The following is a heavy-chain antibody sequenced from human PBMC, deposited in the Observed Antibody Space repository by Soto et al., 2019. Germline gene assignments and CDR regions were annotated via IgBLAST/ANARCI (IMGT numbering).Heavy chain of an antibody. CDR1: GYTFTSYD. CDR2: MNPNSGNT. Sequence: QVQMVQSGDEVKKPGASVKVPCKASGYTFTSYDINWVRQATGQGLEWMGWMNPNSGNTGYAQKLQGRVIMTRNTSISTAYIELSSLRSDDTAVYYWSREVNCYGLDIWGQGTTVTASS. CDR3: SREVNCYGLDI. V-gene: IGHV1-8*01. J-gene: IGHJ6*02.